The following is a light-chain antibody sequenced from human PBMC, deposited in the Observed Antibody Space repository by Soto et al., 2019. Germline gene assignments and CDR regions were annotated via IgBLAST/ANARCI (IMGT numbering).Light chain of an antibody. CDR1: QVISNY. CDR2: AAS. Sequence: DIQVTQSPSSLSASIGDRISITCRASQVISNYLAWYQQKPGNVPKLLIYAASTLQSGVPSRFSGSGSGTDFTLTINSLQPEDFATYYCQSYNSAPITFGQGTRLEIK. J-gene: IGKJ5*01. CDR3: QSYNSAPIT. V-gene: IGKV1-27*01.